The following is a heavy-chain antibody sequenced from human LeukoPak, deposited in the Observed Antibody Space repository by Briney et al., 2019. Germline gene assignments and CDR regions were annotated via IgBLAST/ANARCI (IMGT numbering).Heavy chain of an antibody. J-gene: IGHJ4*02. CDR1: GGSISTFY. V-gene: IGHV4-59*01. CDR2: ISYTGST. D-gene: IGHD6-13*01. CDR3: AATAGTGATIGY. Sequence: SETLSLTCTVSGGSISTFYWSWVRQPPGKELEFIGYISYTGSTNYNPSLRSRVTISVDTSKNQFSLKLSSVTAADTAVYYCAATAGTGATIGYWGQGTLVTVSS.